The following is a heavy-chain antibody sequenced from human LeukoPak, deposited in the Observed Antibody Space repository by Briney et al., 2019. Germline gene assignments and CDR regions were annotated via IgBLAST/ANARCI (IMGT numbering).Heavy chain of an antibody. J-gene: IGHJ3*01. CDR2: INSDGTNT. CDR1: EFTFSTYC. CDR3: VREASGVSSSAFDV. D-gene: IGHD1-26*01. Sequence: GGSLRLSCAASEFTFSTYCMHWVRQAPGKGLVWVSRINSDGTNTDYADSVKGRFTISRDNAKNTLYMQMNSLRVDDTAVYYCVREASGVSSSAFDVWGQGTMVTVSS. V-gene: IGHV3-74*01.